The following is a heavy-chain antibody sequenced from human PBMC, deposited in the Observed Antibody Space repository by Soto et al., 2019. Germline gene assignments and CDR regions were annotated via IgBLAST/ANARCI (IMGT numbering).Heavy chain of an antibody. Sequence: KPSETLSLTCAVYGGSFSGYYWSWIRQPPGKGLEWIGEINHSGSTNYNPSLKSRVTISVDTSKNQFSLKLSSVTAADTAVYYCARGHKGSGSYHTGPNWFDPWGQGTLVT. CDR1: GGSFSGYY. V-gene: IGHV4-34*01. CDR3: ARGHKGSGSYHTGPNWFDP. J-gene: IGHJ5*02. CDR2: INHSGST. D-gene: IGHD3-10*01.